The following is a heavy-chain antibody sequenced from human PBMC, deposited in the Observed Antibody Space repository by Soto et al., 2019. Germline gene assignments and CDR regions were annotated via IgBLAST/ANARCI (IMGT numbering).Heavy chain of an antibody. Sequence: EVQLMESGGGLVQPGGSLRLSCAASEFSFSSYALNWVRQAPGKGLEWVSAISATGTTTYYADSVKGRFTISRDNSKRTLFLQMASLSPEDTAVYYCVTYSSPFDYWGQGTLVTVSS. CDR1: EFSFSSYA. CDR2: ISATGTTT. V-gene: IGHV3-23*01. CDR3: VTYSSPFDY. D-gene: IGHD6-13*01. J-gene: IGHJ4*02.